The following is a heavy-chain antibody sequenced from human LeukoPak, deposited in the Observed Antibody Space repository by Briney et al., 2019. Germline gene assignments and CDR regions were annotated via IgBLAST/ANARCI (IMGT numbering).Heavy chain of an antibody. CDR3: ARLSHSMIVVDAFDI. V-gene: IGHV4-59*08. Sequence: KPSETLSLTCAVYGGSISSYYWSWIRQPPGKGLEWIGYIYYSGSTNYNPSLKSRVTISVDTSKNQFSLKLSSVTAADTAVYYCARLSHSMIVVDAFDIWGQGTMVTVSS. CDR1: GGSISSYY. CDR2: IYYSGST. D-gene: IGHD3-22*01. J-gene: IGHJ3*02.